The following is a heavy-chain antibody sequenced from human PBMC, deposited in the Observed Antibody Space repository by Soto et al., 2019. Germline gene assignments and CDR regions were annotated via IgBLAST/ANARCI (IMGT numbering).Heavy chain of an antibody. Sequence: LSLTCTVSGGSLFGDYCPWIRQPAGGRLEWIGRINTDGNTNYSPSLKSRVTMSVDPSRKHFSLNLTSVTAADTASYFGARARRLENWFDPWGPGIQVTVSS. CDR1: GGSLFGDY. D-gene: IGHD5-12*01. CDR3: ARARRLENWFDP. V-gene: IGHV4-4*07. CDR2: INTDGNT. J-gene: IGHJ5*02.